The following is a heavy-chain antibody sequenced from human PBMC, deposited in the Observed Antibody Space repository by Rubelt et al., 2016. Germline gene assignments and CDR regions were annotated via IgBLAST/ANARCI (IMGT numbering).Heavy chain of an antibody. D-gene: IGHD6-13*01. Sequence: QVQLQESGPGLVKPSETLSPTCTVSGYSISSSSYYWSWIRQPPGKGLEWIGFIYYSGSTNYNPSLKSRVTISVDTSKNQFSLKLSSVTAADTAVYYCAREGSSWEAVDIWGQGTMVTVSS. CDR1: GYSISSSSYY. V-gene: IGHV4-61*01. J-gene: IGHJ3*02. CDR3: AREGSSWEAVDI. CDR2: IYYSGST.